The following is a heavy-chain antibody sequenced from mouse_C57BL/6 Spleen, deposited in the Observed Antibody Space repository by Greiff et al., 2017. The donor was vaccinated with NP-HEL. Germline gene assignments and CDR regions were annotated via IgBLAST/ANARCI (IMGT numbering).Heavy chain of an antibody. CDR2: IDPETGGT. CDR3: TRRDYGSSYPYWYFDV. V-gene: IGHV1-15*01. D-gene: IGHD1-1*01. J-gene: IGHJ1*03. CDR1: GYTFTDYE. Sequence: QVQLKESGAELVRPGASVTLSCKASGYTFTDYEMHWVKQTPVHGLEWIGAIDPETGGTAYNQKFKGKALLTADQSSSTAYMGLRSLTSEDSAVYYCTRRDYGSSYPYWYFDVWGTGTTVTVSS.